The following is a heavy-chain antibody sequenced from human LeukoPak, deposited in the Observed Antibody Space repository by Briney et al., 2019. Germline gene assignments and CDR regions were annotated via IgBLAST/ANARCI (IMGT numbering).Heavy chain of an antibody. V-gene: IGHV4-59*01. D-gene: IGHD2-15*01. CDR1: GGSISGYY. J-gene: IGHJ4*02. Sequence: SETLSLTCTVSGGSISGYYWSWIRQPPGKGLEWIVDIYYTGSTNYNPSLKSRVTISVDPSKNPFSLKLSSVTAADTAVYYCARVVVVAAACYFDYWGQGTLVTVSS. CDR3: ARVVVVAAACYFDY. CDR2: IYYTGST.